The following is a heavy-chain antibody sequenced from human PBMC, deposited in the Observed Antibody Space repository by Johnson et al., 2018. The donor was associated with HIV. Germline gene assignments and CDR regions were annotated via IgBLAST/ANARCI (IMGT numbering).Heavy chain of an antibody. Sequence: VQLVESGGGLVQPGGSLRLSCAASGFTVSSNYMSWVRQAPGKGLEWVSVIYSGGSTYYADSVKGRFPISRDNSKNTLYLQMNSLRAEDTAVYYCARVRCGGDCYSWVDGAFDIWGQGTMVTVSS. CDR2: IYSGGST. CDR3: ARVRCGGDCYSWVDGAFDI. D-gene: IGHD2-21*02. V-gene: IGHV3-66*01. J-gene: IGHJ3*02. CDR1: GFTVSSNY.